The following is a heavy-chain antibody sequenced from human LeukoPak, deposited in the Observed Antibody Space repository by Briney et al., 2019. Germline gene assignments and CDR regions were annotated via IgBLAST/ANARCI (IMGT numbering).Heavy chain of an antibody. CDR3: ARGPPVDYDVLAGYYRFDY. J-gene: IGHJ4*02. Sequence: ASETLSLTCAFHGGSLNGYYWSWIRQPPGKGREWIGEIHDRGRTKYNPSLKSRVTISVDTSKNQFSLKLQSVTAADTAVYYCARGPPVDYDVLAGYYRFDYWGQGTLVTVSS. D-gene: IGHD3-9*01. V-gene: IGHV4-34*01. CDR2: IHDRGRT. CDR1: GGSLNGYY.